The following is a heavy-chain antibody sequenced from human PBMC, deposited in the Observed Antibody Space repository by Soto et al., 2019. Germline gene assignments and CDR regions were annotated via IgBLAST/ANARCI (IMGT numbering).Heavy chain of an antibody. CDR3: ASPTVTPHYGMDV. D-gene: IGHD4-17*01. CDR1: GFTFSDYY. J-gene: IGHJ6*02. CDR2: ISSSGSTI. V-gene: IGHV3-11*01. Sequence: QVQLVESGGGLVKPGGSLGISCAASGFTFSDYYMSWIRQAPGKGLESVSYISSSGSTIYYADSVKGRFTISRDNAKNSLYLQMNSLRAEDTAMYYCASPTVTPHYGMDVWGQGTTVTVSS.